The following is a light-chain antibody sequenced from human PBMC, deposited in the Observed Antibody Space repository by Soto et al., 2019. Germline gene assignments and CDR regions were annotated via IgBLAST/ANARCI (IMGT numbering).Light chain of an antibody. CDR1: QSVSTSY. CDR2: GAS. CDR3: HQYGSVPLT. V-gene: IGKV3-20*01. J-gene: IGKJ4*01. Sequence: EIVLTQSPGTLSLSPGERATLSCRASQSVSTSYLAWYQQKPGQAPRLLIYGASSSATGIPDRFSGSGSGADFTLTISRLEPEDFAVYYCHQYGSVPLTFGGGTKVEIK.